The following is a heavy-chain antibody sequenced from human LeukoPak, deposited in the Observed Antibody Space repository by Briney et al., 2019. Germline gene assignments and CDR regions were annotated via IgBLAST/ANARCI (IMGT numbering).Heavy chain of an antibody. CDR2: ISGSGGST. CDR3: AKAAAANRYYYYYMDV. CDR1: GFTFNIYT. D-gene: IGHD6-13*01. J-gene: IGHJ6*03. Sequence: GGSLRLSCAASGFTFNIYTMAWVRQAPGKGLEWVSAISGSGGSTYYADSVKGRFTISRDNSKNTLYLQMNSLRAEDTAVYYCAKAAAANRYYYYYMDVWGKGTTVTISS. V-gene: IGHV3-23*01.